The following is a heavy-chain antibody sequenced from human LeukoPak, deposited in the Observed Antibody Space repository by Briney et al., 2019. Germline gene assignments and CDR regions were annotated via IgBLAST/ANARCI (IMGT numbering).Heavy chain of an antibody. CDR3: ARTLYSSSPTGWFDP. CDR1: GFTFSSYA. CDR2: IAYDGSNK. J-gene: IGHJ5*02. D-gene: IGHD6-13*01. Sequence: GGSLRLSCAASGFTFSSYAMHWVRQAPGKGLEWVAVIAYDGSNKYYADSVKGRFTISRDNSKNTLYLQMNSLRAEDTAVYYCARTLYSSSPTGWFDPWGQGTLVTVSS. V-gene: IGHV3-30-3*01.